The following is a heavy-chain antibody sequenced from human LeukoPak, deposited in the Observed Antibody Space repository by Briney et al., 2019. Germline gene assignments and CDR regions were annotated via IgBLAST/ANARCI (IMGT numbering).Heavy chain of an antibody. Sequence: SETLSLTCAVYGGSFGGYYWSWIRQPPGKGLEWIGEINHSGSTNYNPSLKSRVTISVDTSKNQFSLKLSPVTAADTAVYYCARGTTVDYWGQGTLVTVSS. D-gene: IGHD1-7*01. CDR2: INHSGST. J-gene: IGHJ4*02. CDR1: GGSFGGYY. V-gene: IGHV4-34*01. CDR3: ARGTTVDY.